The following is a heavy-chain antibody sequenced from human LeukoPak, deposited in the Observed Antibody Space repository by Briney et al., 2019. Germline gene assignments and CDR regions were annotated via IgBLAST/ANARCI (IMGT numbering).Heavy chain of an antibody. V-gene: IGHV1-24*01. D-gene: IGHD5-12*01. CDR2: FDPEDGET. Sequence: ASVKVSCKVSGYTLTELSMHWVRQAPGKGLEWMGGFDPEDGETIYAQKFQGGVTMTEDTSTDTAYMELSSLRSEDTAVYYCATAQDIVAARRGLRFDYWGQGTLVTVSS. CDR1: GYTLTELS. J-gene: IGHJ4*02. CDR3: ATAQDIVAARRGLRFDY.